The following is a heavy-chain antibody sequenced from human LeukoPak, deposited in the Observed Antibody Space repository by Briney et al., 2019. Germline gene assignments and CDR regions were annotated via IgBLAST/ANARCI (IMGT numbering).Heavy chain of an antibody. CDR3: ASGNAPEGVVY. CDR2: IIPIFGTA. Sequence: GASVKVSCKASGGTFSSYAISWVRQAPGQGLEWMGGIIPIFGTANYAQKFQGRVTITADESTSTAYMELSSLRSEDTAVYYCASGNAPEGVVYWGQGTLVTVSS. CDR1: GGTFSSYA. J-gene: IGHJ4*02. D-gene: IGHD1-26*01. V-gene: IGHV1-69*13.